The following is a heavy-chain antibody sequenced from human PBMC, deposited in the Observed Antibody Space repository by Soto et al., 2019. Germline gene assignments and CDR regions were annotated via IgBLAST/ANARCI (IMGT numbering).Heavy chain of an antibody. J-gene: IGHJ6*02. CDR2: ISYDVSNK. CDR1: GFTFSSYG. D-gene: IGHD6-19*01. V-gene: IGHV3-30*18. Sequence: GGSLRLSCAASGFTFSSYGMHWVRQAPGKGLEWVAVISYDVSNKYYADSVKGRFTISRDNSKNTLYLQMNSLRAEDTAVYYCAKDFGSVAGPAKEYYYYYGMDVWGQGTRVTVSS. CDR3: AKDFGSVAGPAKEYYYYYGMDV.